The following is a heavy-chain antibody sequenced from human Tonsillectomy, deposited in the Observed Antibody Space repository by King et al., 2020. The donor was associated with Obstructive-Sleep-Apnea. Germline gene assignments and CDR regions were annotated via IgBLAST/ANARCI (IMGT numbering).Heavy chain of an antibody. D-gene: IGHD4-23*01. CDR1: GFTFYSYA. V-gene: IGHV3-30*04. J-gene: IGHJ6*02. Sequence: VQLVESGGGVVQPGRSLRLSCSASGFTFYSYAMHWVRQAPGKGLEWVAVISYDGNNKYYADSVKGRFTISRDNSKNTLYLQMNSLRAEDTAVYYCASPPTTVVTSYYYYYGMGVWGQGTTVTVSS. CDR2: ISYDGNNK. CDR3: ASPPTTVVTSYYYYYGMGV.